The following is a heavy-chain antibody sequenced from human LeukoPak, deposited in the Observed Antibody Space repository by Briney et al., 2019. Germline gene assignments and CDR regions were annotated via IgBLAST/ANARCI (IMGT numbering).Heavy chain of an antibody. V-gene: IGHV3-13*01. J-gene: IGHJ2*01. Sequence: GGSLRLSCAAAGFTFSSYDMHWVRQATGKGLEWVSGIGTAGEIYYPGSVKGRFTISRENAKNSLYLQMNSLRAGDTAVYYCARAGYSSSWYSRYFDLWGRGTLVTVSS. CDR3: ARAGYSSSWYSRYFDL. D-gene: IGHD6-13*01. CDR2: IGTAGEI. CDR1: GFTFSSYD.